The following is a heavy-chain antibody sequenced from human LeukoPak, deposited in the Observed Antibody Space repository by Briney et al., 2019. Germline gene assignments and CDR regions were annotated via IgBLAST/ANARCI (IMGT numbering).Heavy chain of an antibody. J-gene: IGHJ6*03. CDR3: ARASSHYYYYYMDV. V-gene: IGHV3-20*04. CDR2: INWNGGST. Sequence: PGGXLRLSCAASGFTFDDYGMSWVRQAPGKGLEWVSGINWNGGSTVYADSVKGRFTISRDNAKNSLYLQMNSLRAEDTALYYCARASSHYYYYYMDVWGKGTTVTVSS. CDR1: GFTFDDYG.